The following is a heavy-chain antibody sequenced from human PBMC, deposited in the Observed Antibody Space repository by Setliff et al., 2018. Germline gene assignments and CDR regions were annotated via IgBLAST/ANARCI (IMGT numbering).Heavy chain of an antibody. V-gene: IGHV1-18*04. Sequence: ASVKVSCKASGYTFSDYLIHWVRQAPGQGLEWVGWISPYSGKTDYAQKFQGRVIMTIDSSTTTAYMELKNLRSDDTAVYFCARGRGPDIVVTIPGDYWGQGTQVTVSS. CDR2: ISPYSGKT. CDR3: ARGRGPDIVVTIPGDY. D-gene: IGHD2-15*01. J-gene: IGHJ4*02. CDR1: GYTFSDYL.